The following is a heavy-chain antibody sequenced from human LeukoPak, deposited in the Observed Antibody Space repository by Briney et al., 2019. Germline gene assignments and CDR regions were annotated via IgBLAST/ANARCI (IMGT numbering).Heavy chain of an antibody. CDR2: IPSAGTYI. V-gene: IGHV3-21*01. CDR1: GFTFSTYN. Sequence: GGSPRLSCAASGFTFSTYNMNWVRQAPGKGLEWVSSIPSAGTYIYYADSVKGRFTISRDNAKNSLYLQMNSLRAEDTAVYYCAKETGRWELEWGQGTLVTVSS. D-gene: IGHD1-26*01. CDR3: AKETGRWELE. J-gene: IGHJ4*02.